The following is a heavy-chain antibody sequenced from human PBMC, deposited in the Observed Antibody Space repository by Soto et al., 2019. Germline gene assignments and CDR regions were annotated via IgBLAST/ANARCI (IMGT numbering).Heavy chain of an antibody. J-gene: IGHJ6*02. V-gene: IGHV5-51*01. CDR2: IYPGDSDT. CDR3: ARRHAVGSFGMDV. Sequence: PGASLKISCKGSGYSFTSYWINWVRQMPGKGLEWMGIIYPGDSDTRYSPSFQGQVTISADKSISTAYLQWSSLKASDTAMYYCARRHAVGSFGMDVWGQGNTVTVSS. CDR1: GYSFTSYW. D-gene: IGHD3-10*01.